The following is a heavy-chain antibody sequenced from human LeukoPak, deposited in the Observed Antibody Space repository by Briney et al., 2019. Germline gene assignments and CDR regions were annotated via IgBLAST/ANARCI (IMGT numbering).Heavy chain of an antibody. CDR2: IYYSGST. D-gene: IGHD4-11*01. V-gene: IGHV4-61*08. CDR3: ALHDYSNSEAHYGMDV. CDR1: GGSISSGDYY. J-gene: IGHJ6*02. Sequence: PSETLSLTCTVSGGSISSGDYYWSWIRQPPGKGLEWIGYIYYSGSTNYNPSLKSRVTISVDTSKNQFSLKLSSVTAADTAVYYCALHDYSNSEAHYGMDVWGQGTTVTVSS.